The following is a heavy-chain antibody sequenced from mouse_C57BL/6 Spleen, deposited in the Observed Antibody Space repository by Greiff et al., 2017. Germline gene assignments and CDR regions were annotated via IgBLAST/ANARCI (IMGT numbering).Heavy chain of an antibody. CDR2: MYPRSGNT. D-gene: IGHD1-1*01. V-gene: IGHV1-81*01. CDR1: GYTFTSYG. J-gene: IGHJ3*01. Sequence: QVQLQQSGAELARPGASVKLSCKASGYTFTSYGISWVKQRTGQGLEWIGEMYPRSGNTYYNEKFKGKATLTADKSSSTAYMELRSLTSEDSAVYFCAHYYGSRWFAYWGQGTLVTVSA. CDR3: AHYYGSRWFAY.